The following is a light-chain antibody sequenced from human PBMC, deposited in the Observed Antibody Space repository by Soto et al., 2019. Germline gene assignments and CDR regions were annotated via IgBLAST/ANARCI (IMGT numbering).Light chain of an antibody. CDR3: QQYDSTPCT. Sequence: EIVLTQSPGTLSLSPGERAALSCRASQHLSSSSLAWYQQKPGHGPRLLFFGASRRATCIPDRFSATESATDSTLTISSLEPEDFAVYFCQQYDSTPCTFGQGTRVESK. CDR1: QHLSSSS. CDR2: GAS. J-gene: IGKJ1*01. V-gene: IGKV3-20*01.